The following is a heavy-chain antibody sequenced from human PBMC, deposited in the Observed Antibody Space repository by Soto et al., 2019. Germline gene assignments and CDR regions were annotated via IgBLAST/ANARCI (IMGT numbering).Heavy chain of an antibody. V-gene: IGHV2-26*01. Sequence: QVTLKESGPVLVKPTETLTLTCTVSGFSLSNARMGVSWIRQPPGKALEWLAHIFSNDEKSYSTSLKSRLTISKHPSNSQDGHTLFNMYPLLTATYYCLRIDQQLGLRCFDPWGQGTLVTVSS. CDR3: LRIDQQLGLRCFDP. D-gene: IGHD6-13*01. CDR1: GFSLSNARMG. CDR2: IFSNDEK. J-gene: IGHJ5*02.